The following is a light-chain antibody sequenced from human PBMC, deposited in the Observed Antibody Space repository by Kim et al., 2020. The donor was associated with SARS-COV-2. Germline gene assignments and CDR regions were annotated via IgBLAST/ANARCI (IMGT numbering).Light chain of an antibody. CDR3: QAWDSSTVV. CDR1: KLGDKY. Sequence: VSPGQTASITCSGDKLGDKYACWYQQKPGQSPVLVIYQDSKRPSGIPVRFSGSNSGNTATLTISGTQAMDEADYYCQAWDSSTVVFGGGTKLTVL. V-gene: IGLV3-1*01. CDR2: QDS. J-gene: IGLJ2*01.